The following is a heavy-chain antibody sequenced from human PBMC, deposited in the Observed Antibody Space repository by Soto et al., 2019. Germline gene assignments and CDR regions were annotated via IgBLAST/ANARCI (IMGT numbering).Heavy chain of an antibody. V-gene: IGHV3-15*07. D-gene: IGHD5-12*01. CDR3: TTDHIVATIDDYYYYDMDV. CDR1: GFTFSNAW. J-gene: IGHJ6*02. CDR2: IKSKTDGGTT. Sequence: LGGSLRLSCAASGFTFSNAWMNWVRQAPGKGLEWVGRIKSKTDGGTTDYAAPVKGRFTISRDDSKNTLYLQMNSLKTEDTAVYYCTTDHIVATIDDYYYYDMDVWGQGTTVTVSS.